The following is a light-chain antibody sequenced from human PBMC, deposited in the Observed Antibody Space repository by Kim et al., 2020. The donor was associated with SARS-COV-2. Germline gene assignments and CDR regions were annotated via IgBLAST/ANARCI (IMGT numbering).Light chain of an antibody. V-gene: IGKV3-20*01. CDR2: GAS. CDR3: QQYGSSPYT. CDR1: QSVSSSY. J-gene: IGKJ2*01. Sequence: LSPGERATLSCRASQSVSSSYLAWYQQKPGQAPRLLIYGASSRATGIADRFSGSGSGTDFTLIISRLEPEDFVVYYCQQYGSSPYTFGQGTKLEI.